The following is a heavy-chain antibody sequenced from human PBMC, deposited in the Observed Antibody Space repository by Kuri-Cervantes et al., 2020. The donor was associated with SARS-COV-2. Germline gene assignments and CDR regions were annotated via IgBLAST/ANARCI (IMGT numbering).Heavy chain of an antibody. CDR2: ISYDGSNK. J-gene: IGHJ6*02. CDR3: AKDFGTTVTTWDYYYGMDV. V-gene: IGHV3-30*07. Sequence: GGSLRLSCAASGFTFSSYAMHWVRQAPGKGLEWVAVISYDGSNKYYADSVKGRFTISRDNSKNTLYLQMNSLRAEDTAVYYCAKDFGTTVTTWDYYYGMDVWGQGTTVTVSS. CDR1: GFTFSSYA. D-gene: IGHD4-17*01.